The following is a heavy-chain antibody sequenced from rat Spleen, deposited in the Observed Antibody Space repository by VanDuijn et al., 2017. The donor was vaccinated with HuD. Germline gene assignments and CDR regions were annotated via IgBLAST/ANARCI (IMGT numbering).Heavy chain of an antibody. Sequence: EVQLVESGGGLVQPGRSLKLSCAASGFTFSDCYMAWVRQAPTKGLEWVATISYDDSSTYYRDSVKGRFTISRDNAKSTLSLQMDSLRSEDTATYYCARRHYGYTDYFDYWGQGVMVTVSS. V-gene: IGHV5-17*01. D-gene: IGHD1-9*01. J-gene: IGHJ2*01. CDR3: ARRHYGYTDYFDY. CDR1: GFTFSDCY. CDR2: ISYDDSST.